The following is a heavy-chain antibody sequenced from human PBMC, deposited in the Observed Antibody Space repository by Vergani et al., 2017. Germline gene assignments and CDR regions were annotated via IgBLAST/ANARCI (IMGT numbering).Heavy chain of an antibody. CDR2: VSTGTKSQ. Sequence: QLVESGGGWVQPGGSLRLSCVVSGVDFSSYIMNWVRQAPGKGLEWVSFVSTGTKSQSYAESVKGRFTISRDIAKNTLYLQVRSLRLEDTGVYHCVRDRGLCAGGRCYTEAWDYWGQGTPVTVSS. V-gene: IGHV3-48*04. J-gene: IGHJ4*02. CDR1: GVDFSSYI. CDR3: VRDRGLCAGGRCYTEAWDY. D-gene: IGHD2-2*02.